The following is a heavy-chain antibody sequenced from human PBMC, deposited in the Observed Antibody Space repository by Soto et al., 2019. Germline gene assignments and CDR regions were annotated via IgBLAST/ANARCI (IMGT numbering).Heavy chain of an antibody. D-gene: IGHD6-19*01. V-gene: IGHV3-33*01. CDR1: GFTFISYG. J-gene: IGHJ4*02. CDR3: ARDSHVGSGWQLTADY. Sequence: PGWSLRLSCAASGFTFISYGMHWVRQAPGKGLEWVAVIWYDGSNKYYAESVKGRFTISRDNSKNTLYLQMNSLRAEDTAVYYCARDSHVGSGWQLTADYWGQGTLVTVSS. CDR2: IWYDGSNK.